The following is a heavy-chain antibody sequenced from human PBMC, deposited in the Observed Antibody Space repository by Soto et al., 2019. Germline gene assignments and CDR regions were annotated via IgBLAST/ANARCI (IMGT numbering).Heavy chain of an antibody. J-gene: IGHJ4*02. CDR2: INHSGST. V-gene: IGHV4-34*01. CDR3: ARGPAYFEWLLYYFDY. D-gene: IGHD3-9*01. Sequence: PSETLSLTCAVSGGSFSGYYWSWIRQPPGKGLDWIGEINHSGSTNYNPSLKSRVTISVDTSKNQFSLKLSSVTAADTAVYYCARGPAYFEWLLYYFDYWGQGTLVTVSA. CDR1: GGSFSGYY.